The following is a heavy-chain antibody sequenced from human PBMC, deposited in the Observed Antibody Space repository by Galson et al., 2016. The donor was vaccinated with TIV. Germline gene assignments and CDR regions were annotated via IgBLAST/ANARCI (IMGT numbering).Heavy chain of an antibody. D-gene: IGHD6-19*01. J-gene: IGHJ4*02. Sequence: SLRLSCAASGITSRSYWLSWVRQAPGKGLEWVANIKEDGTEKYYVDSVKGRFTISRDNNAKNSLYLQMNSLRDEDTAVYYCARDSSGWSFDYWGQGTLVTSPQ. CDR1: GITSRSYW. CDR2: IKEDGTEK. CDR3: ARDSSGWSFDY. V-gene: IGHV3-7*01.